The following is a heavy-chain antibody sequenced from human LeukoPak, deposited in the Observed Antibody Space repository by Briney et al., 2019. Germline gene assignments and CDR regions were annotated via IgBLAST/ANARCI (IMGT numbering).Heavy chain of an antibody. CDR3: TRDESSRDDSGGYHY. V-gene: IGHV4-4*07. CDR1: GASVTSHH. Sequence: PSETLSLTCAASGASVTSHHWAWIRQPAGKGLEWVGRVHFSGSTNYNPSLRSRVAISLDKSKNELSLTLKSVSAADTAYYCTRDESSRDDSGGYHYWGRGVLVTVSS. J-gene: IGHJ4*02. D-gene: IGHD3-22*01. CDR2: VHFSGST.